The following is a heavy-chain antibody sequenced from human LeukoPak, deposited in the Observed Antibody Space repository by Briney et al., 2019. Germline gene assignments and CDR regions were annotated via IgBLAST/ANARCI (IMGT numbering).Heavy chain of an antibody. CDR2: INTDGTVT. CDR3: ATKQWLAPPPDS. CDR1: GFTFSKYW. J-gene: IGHJ4*02. V-gene: IGHV3-74*01. Sequence: PGGSLRLSCAASGFTFSKYWRLWVRQAPGKGLESVSRINTDGTVTTYADSVKGRFTVSRDNADNTMSLQMNSVRDEDTAVYYCATKQWLAPPPDSWGQGTPVTVSS. D-gene: IGHD6-19*01.